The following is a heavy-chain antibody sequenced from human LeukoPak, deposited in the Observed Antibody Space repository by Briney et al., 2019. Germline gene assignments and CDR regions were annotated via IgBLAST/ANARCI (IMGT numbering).Heavy chain of an antibody. Sequence: GASVKVSCKTSGYTFTGHYIHWVRQAPGQGLEWMGWIYPNTGATKYAQKFQGRVTMTRDTSISTAHMELSRLTSDDTAIYYCARDVYCSSISRQGWLDPWGQGTLVTVSS. D-gene: IGHD2-2*01. V-gene: IGHV1-2*02. J-gene: IGHJ5*02. CDR1: GYTFTGHY. CDR3: ARDVYCSSISRQGWLDP. CDR2: IYPNTGAT.